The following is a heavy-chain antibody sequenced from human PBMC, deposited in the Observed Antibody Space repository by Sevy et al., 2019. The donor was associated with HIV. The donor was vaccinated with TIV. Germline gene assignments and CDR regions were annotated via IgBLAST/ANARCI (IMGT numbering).Heavy chain of an antibody. D-gene: IGHD3-22*01. CDR2: ISSSSSYI. Sequence: GGSLRLPCAASGFTFSSYSMNWVRQAPGKGLEWVTSISSSSSYIYYADSVKGRFTISRDNAKNSLYLQMNSLRAEDTAVYYCARDSHYYYDSSGYSPDAFDIWGQGTMVTVSS. J-gene: IGHJ3*02. V-gene: IGHV3-21*01. CDR3: ARDSHYYYDSSGYSPDAFDI. CDR1: GFTFSSYS.